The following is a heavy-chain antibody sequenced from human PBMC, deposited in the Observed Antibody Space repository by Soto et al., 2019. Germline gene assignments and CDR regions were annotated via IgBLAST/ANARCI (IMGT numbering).Heavy chain of an antibody. J-gene: IGHJ4*02. CDR2: IYHDGLNK. CDR3: ASRVGAVDY. Sequence: QVQLVESGGGGVQPGRSLRLSCATSGFTFSSFIMHWVRQAPGKGLEWVAVIYHDGLNKYYTDSVKGRFTISRDNSKSTLYLQMNSLRVEDTAVYYCASRVGAVDYWGQGTLVTVSS. V-gene: IGHV3-33*01. D-gene: IGHD3-16*01. CDR1: GFTFSSFI.